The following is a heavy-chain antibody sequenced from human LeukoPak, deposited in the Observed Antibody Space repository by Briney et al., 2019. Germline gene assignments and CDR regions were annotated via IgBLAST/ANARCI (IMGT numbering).Heavy chain of an antibody. D-gene: IGHD3-22*01. V-gene: IGHV3-7*01. CDR3: ARTLNYYDSSTTFQH. CDR1: GFTFSSYW. J-gene: IGHJ1*01. Sequence: GGSLRLSCAASGFTFSSYWMSWVRQAPGKGLEWVANIKQGGSEKYYVDSVKGRFTISRDNAKNSLYLQMNSLRAEDTAVYYCARTLNYYDSSTTFQHWGQGTLVTVSS. CDR2: IKQGGSEK.